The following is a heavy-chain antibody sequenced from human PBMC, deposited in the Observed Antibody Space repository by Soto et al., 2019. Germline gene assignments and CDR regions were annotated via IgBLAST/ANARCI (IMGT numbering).Heavy chain of an antibody. V-gene: IGHV4-59*01. CDR2: IYYSGST. CDR1: GGSISSYY. J-gene: IGHJ4*02. CDR3: ARDRGSGWLTFDY. Sequence: SETLSLTCTVSGGSISSYYWSWIRQPPGKGLEWIGYIYYSGSTNYNPSLKGRVTISVDTSKNQFSLKLTSVTAADTAVYYCARDRGSGWLTFDYWGQGTLVTVSS. D-gene: IGHD6-19*01.